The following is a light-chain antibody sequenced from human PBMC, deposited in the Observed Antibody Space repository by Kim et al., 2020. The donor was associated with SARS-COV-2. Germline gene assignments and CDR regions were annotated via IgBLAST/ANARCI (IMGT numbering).Light chain of an antibody. CDR2: DVT. CDR3: SSYSSSSPYV. Sequence: GQSVTISCAGTSSDVGAYNYVSWYQQHPGKAPKLMIYDVTNRPSGVSNRFSGSKSGNTDSLSISGLQADDEADYYCSSYSSSSPYVFGTGTKVTVL. V-gene: IGLV2-14*03. CDR1: SSDVGAYNY. J-gene: IGLJ1*01.